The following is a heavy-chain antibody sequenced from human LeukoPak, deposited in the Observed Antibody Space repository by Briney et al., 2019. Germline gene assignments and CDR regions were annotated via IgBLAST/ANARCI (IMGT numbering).Heavy chain of an antibody. CDR1: GFTFDDYA. J-gene: IGHJ4*02. Sequence: AGGSLRLSCAASGFTFDDYAMHWVRQAPGKGLEWVSGISWNSGSIGYADSVKGRFTISRDNAKNSPYLQMNSLRAEDTALYYCAKDVGELNPYYFDYWGQGTLVTVSS. V-gene: IGHV3-9*01. CDR3: AKDVGELNPYYFDY. CDR2: ISWNSGSI. D-gene: IGHD3-16*01.